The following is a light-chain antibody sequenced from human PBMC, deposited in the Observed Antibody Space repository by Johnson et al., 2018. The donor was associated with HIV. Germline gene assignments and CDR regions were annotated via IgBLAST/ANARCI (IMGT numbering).Light chain of an antibody. V-gene: IGLV1-51*02. CDR3: GRWDDSLSTYV. Sequence: QSVLTQPPSVSAAPGQKVTISCSGSSSNIGNNYVSWYQQLPGTAPKLLIYENNKRPSGIPDRFSGSKSGTSVTLAITGLQTGDEADYYCGRWDDSLSTYVFGTGTKVTVL. CDR2: ENN. CDR1: SSNIGNNY. J-gene: IGLJ1*01.